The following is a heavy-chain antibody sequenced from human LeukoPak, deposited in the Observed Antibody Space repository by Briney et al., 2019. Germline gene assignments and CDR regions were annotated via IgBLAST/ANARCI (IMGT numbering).Heavy chain of an antibody. V-gene: IGHV3-48*02. Sequence: GGSLRLSCAASGFTFSNYAMNWVRQAPGKGLEWVSYISSSSGSIYYADSVKGRFSISRDNAKSSVSLHMNSLRDEDTAVYYCARGCDTNCFFNDYWGQGTLVTVSS. CDR3: ARGCDTNCFFNDY. CDR1: GFTFSNYA. D-gene: IGHD2-8*01. J-gene: IGHJ4*02. CDR2: ISSSSGSI.